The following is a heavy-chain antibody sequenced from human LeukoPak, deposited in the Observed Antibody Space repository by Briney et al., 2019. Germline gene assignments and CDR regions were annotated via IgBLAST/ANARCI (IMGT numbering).Heavy chain of an antibody. V-gene: IGHV3-48*01. J-gene: IGHJ3*02. CDR1: GFTFSSYS. CDR3: AKGVKGITMIVVVSGAFDI. Sequence: PGGSLRLSCAASGFTFSSYSMNWVRQAPGKGLEWVSYISSSSSTIYYADSVKGRFTISRDNSKNTLYLQMNSLRAEDTAVYYCAKGVKGITMIVVVSGAFDIWGQGTMVTVSS. CDR2: ISSSSSTI. D-gene: IGHD3-22*01.